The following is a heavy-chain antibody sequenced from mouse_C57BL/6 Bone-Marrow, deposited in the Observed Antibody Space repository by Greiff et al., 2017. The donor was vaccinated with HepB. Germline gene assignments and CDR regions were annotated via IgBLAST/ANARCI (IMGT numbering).Heavy chain of an antibody. Sequence: SGTVLARPGASVKMSCKTSGYTFTSYWMHWVKQRPGQGLEWIGAIYPGNSDTSYNQKFKGKAKLTAVTSASTAYMELSSLTNEDSAVYYCTSTMVTTGYFDYWGQGTTLTVSS. CDR2: IYPGNSDT. V-gene: IGHV1-5*01. D-gene: IGHD2-2*01. CDR3: TSTMVTTGYFDY. CDR1: GYTFTSYW. J-gene: IGHJ2*01.